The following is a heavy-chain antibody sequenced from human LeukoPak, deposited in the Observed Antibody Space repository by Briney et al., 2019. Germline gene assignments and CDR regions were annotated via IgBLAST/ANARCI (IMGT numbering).Heavy chain of an antibody. CDR2: MNPNSGNT. V-gene: IGHV1-8*01. D-gene: IGHD3-22*01. CDR1: GYTFTSHD. CDR3: ARGLRDSSGREYFQH. J-gene: IGHJ1*01. Sequence: GASVKVSCKASGYTFTSHDISWVRQAAGQGLEWMGWMNPNSGNTGYAQKFKGRVTMTGNTSINTAYMELSSLRSEDTAVYYCARGLRDSSGREYFQHWGQGTLVTVSS.